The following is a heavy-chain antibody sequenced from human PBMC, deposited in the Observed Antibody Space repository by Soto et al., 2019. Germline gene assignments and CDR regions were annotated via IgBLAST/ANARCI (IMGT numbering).Heavy chain of an antibody. CDR1: DVSINSFY. V-gene: IGHV4-4*07. CDR2: MHTSGTL. D-gene: IGHD1-1*01. CDR3: VRVVNWRGLDV. Sequence: QVQLQESGPGLVQPSATLSLTCTVSDVSINSFYWAWVRQPAGKGLEWVGPMHTSGTLDYNPSLKGRISISVDTSKNQFSLNLRSVTAADTAVYYCVRVVNWRGLDVWGQGTAVTVSS. J-gene: IGHJ6*02.